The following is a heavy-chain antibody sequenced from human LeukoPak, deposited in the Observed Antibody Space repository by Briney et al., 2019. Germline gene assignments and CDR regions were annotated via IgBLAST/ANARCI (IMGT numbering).Heavy chain of an antibody. CDR1: GDSVSSDSVG. Sequence: SQTLSLTCAISGDSVSSDSVGWNWIRQSPSRGLEWLGRTYFRSKRTYYRSQWYNDYAVSVKSRITINPDTSNNQFSLRLNSVTPDDTAVYYCARGLNGEGSTFDYWGQGTLVTVSS. V-gene: IGHV6-1*01. CDR3: ARGLNGEGSTFDY. CDR2: TYFRSKRTYYRSQWYN. J-gene: IGHJ4*02. D-gene: IGHD3-10*01.